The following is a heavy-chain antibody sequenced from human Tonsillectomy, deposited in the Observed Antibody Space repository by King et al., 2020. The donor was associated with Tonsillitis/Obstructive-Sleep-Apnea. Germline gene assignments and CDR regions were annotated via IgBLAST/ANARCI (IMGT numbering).Heavy chain of an antibody. CDR1: GFTFSSYA. Sequence: VQLVESGGGVVQPGRSLRLSCAASGFTFSSYAMHWVRQAPGKGLEWVAVISYDGSNKYYADSVKGRFTNSRDNSKNTLYLQMNSLRAEDTAVYYCAKGSGWYGYWGQGTLVTVSS. CDR2: ISYDGSNK. CDR3: AKGSGWYGY. J-gene: IGHJ4*02. V-gene: IGHV3-30*01. D-gene: IGHD6-19*01.